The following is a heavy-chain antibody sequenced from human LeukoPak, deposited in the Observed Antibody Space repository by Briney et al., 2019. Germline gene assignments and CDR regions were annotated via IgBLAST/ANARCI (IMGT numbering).Heavy chain of an antibody. CDR1: GGSISRSSYY. J-gene: IGHJ4*02. Sequence: KPSETLSLTCTVSGGSISRSSYYWGWIRQPPGKGLAWIGSIFYSGSTYYNPSLKSRVTISVDTSKNQFSLKLSSVTAADTAVYYCARQHPIYDSSGYDDYWGQGTLVTVSS. V-gene: IGHV4-39*01. D-gene: IGHD3-22*01. CDR3: ARQHPIYDSSGYDDY. CDR2: IFYSGST.